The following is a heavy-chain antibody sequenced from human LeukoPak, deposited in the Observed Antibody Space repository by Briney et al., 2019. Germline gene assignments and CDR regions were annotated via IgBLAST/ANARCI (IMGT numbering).Heavy chain of an antibody. Sequence: SETLSLTCAVYGGSFSGYSWSWIRQPPGKGLEWIGEINHSGSTNYNPSLKSRVTISVDTSKNQFSLKLSSVTAADTAVYYCARASGYERDAFDIWGQGTMVTVSS. CDR3: ARASGYERDAFDI. V-gene: IGHV4-34*01. CDR2: INHSGST. CDR1: GGSFSGYS. D-gene: IGHD5-12*01. J-gene: IGHJ3*02.